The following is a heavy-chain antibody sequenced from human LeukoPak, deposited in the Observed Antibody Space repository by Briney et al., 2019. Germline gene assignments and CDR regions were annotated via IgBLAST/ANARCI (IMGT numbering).Heavy chain of an antibody. J-gene: IGHJ4*02. CDR3: AKDEDGSGSFGY. CDR1: GFTFSNYA. D-gene: IGHD3-10*01. CDR2: ISGSGGST. Sequence: GGSLRLSCAASGFTFSNYAMTWVRQAPGKGLEWVSSISGSGGSTYYTDSVKGRFTISRDNSRSTVYPQMTSLRVEDTAVYYCAKDEDGSGSFGYWGQGTVVTVSS. V-gene: IGHV3-23*01.